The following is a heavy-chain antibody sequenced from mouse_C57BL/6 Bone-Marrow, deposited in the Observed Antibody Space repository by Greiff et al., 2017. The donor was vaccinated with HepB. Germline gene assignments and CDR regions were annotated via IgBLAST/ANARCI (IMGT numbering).Heavy chain of an antibody. CDR3: TTSGYYMDY. Sequence: EVQLQQSGAELVRPGASVKLSCTASGFNIKDYYMHWVKQRPEQGLEWIGWIDPENGDIEYASKFQGKATITADTSSNTAYLQLSSLTSEDTAVYYCTTSGYYMDYWGQGTSVTVSS. CDR1: GFNIKDYY. D-gene: IGHD2-3*01. CDR2: IDPENGDI. J-gene: IGHJ4*01. V-gene: IGHV14-4*01.